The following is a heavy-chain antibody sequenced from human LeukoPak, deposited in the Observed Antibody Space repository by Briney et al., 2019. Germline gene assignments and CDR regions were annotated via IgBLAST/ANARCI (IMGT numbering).Heavy chain of an antibody. J-gene: IGHJ4*02. V-gene: IGHV3-23*01. CDR1: GFTFSSYA. CDR2: ISGSGGST. Sequence: GGSLRLSCAASGFTFSSYAMRWVRQAPGKGLEWVSAISGSGGSTYYADSVKGRFTISRDNSKNTLYLQMNGLRAEDTAVYYCAKSTITRDSSSSRSCPLPDWGQGTLVTVSS. D-gene: IGHD6-13*01. CDR3: AKSTITRDSSSSRSCPLPD.